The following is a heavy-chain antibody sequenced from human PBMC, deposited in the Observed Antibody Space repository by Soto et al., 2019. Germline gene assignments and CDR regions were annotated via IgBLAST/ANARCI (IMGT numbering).Heavy chain of an antibody. CDR2: IWYDGSNK. CDR1: GFTFSSYG. CDR3: AKDPYYDFWSGYYRPYYGMDV. D-gene: IGHD3-3*01. V-gene: IGHV3-30*02. Sequence: GSLRLSCAASGFTFSSYGMHWVRQAPGKGLEWVAVIWYDGSNKYYADSVKGRFTISRDNSKNTLYLQMNSLRAEDTAVYYCAKDPYYDFWSGYYRPYYGMDVWGQGTTVTVSS. J-gene: IGHJ6*02.